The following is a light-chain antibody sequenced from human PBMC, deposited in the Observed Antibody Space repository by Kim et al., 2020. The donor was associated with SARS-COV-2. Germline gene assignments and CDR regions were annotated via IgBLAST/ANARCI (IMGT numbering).Light chain of an antibody. J-gene: IGLJ2*01. CDR2: KDS. Sequence: SYELTQPPSVPVSPGQTARITCSGDALPKKYAYWYQQKPGQAPVLVIYKDSERPSGIPERFSGSSSGTTVTLTISGVQAEDEADYYCQSADSSGTYVVFGGGTQLTVL. V-gene: IGLV3-25*03. CDR3: QSADSSGTYVV. CDR1: ALPKKY.